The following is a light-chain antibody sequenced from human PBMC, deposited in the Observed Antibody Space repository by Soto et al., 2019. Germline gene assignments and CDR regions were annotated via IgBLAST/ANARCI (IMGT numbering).Light chain of an antibody. Sequence: EIVLTHSPATLSLSPWERATLSCRASQSVSSYLAWYQQKPGQAPRLLIYDASNRATGIPARFSGSGSGTVFTLTINILEPDDFAVYYCHQYGNSPQTFGQGTKVDIK. J-gene: IGKJ1*01. CDR3: HQYGNSPQT. CDR1: QSVSSY. CDR2: DAS. V-gene: IGKV3-11*01.